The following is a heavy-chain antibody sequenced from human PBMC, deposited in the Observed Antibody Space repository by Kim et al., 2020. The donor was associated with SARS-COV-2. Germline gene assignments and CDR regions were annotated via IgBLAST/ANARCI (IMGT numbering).Heavy chain of an antibody. CDR1: GGSVGSSYYY. J-gene: IGHJ4*02. CDR2: VYYSGIT. CDR3: ARGRDIIGALYFDY. V-gene: IGHV4-39*06. D-gene: IGHD1-26*01. Sequence: SETLSLTCTVSGGSVGSSYYYWGWFRQPPGKGLEWIASVYYSGITYIQPSLKSRVTISLDRSKNQMPLQLSSVTAADTAVYYCARGRDIIGALYFDYWGLGTLVTVPS.